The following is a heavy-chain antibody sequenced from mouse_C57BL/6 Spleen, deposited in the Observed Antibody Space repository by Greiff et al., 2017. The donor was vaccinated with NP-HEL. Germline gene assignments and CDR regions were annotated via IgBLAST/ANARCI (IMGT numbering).Heavy chain of an antibody. Sequence: EVMLVESGGGLVKPGGSLKLSCAASGFTFSDYGMHWVRQAPEKGLEWVAYISSGSSTIYYADTVKGRFTISRDNAKNTLFLQMTSLRSEDTAMYYCERDYGSSYYYAMDYWGQGTSVTVSS. V-gene: IGHV5-17*01. CDR1: GFTFSDYG. J-gene: IGHJ4*01. CDR2: ISSGSSTI. D-gene: IGHD1-1*01. CDR3: ERDYGSSYYYAMDY.